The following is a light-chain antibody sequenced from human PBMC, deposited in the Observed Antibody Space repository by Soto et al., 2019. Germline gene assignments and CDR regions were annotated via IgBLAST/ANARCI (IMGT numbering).Light chain of an antibody. Sequence: EIVLTQSPATLSVSPGERATLSCRASQSVSSNLAWYQQIPGRAPRLLIYHASTRATGIPARISGGGARTVFTLTISRLEPEDFVVYYCQQYGSSGTFGQGTKV. V-gene: IGKV3D-15*01. CDR3: QQYGSSGT. J-gene: IGKJ1*01. CDR2: HAS. CDR1: QSVSSN.